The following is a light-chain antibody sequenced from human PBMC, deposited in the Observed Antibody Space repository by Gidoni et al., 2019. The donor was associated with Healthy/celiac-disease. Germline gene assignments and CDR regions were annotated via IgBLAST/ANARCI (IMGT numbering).Light chain of an antibody. CDR3: QQYNNWPPWT. CDR2: GAS. J-gene: IGKJ1*01. Sequence: ELVMTQSPATLSVSPGERATLSCRASQSVSSNLAWSQQKPGQAPRLLIYGASTRATGIPARLSGRGSGTEFTLTISSLQSEDFAVYYCQQYNNWPPWTFGQGTKVEIK. CDR1: QSVSSN. V-gene: IGKV3-15*01.